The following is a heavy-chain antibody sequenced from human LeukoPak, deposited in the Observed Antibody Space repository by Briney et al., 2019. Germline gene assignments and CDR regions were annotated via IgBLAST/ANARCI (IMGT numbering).Heavy chain of an antibody. Sequence: GGSLRLSCAASGSTFSSYWMSWVRQAPGKGLEWVANIKDDGSEKYYVDSVKGRFTVSRDNAKNSLSLQMNSLRAEDTAVYYCARGMIIDYWGQGTLVTVSS. V-gene: IGHV3-7*01. CDR2: IKDDGSEK. D-gene: IGHD3-22*01. J-gene: IGHJ4*02. CDR1: GSTFSSYW. CDR3: ARGMIIDY.